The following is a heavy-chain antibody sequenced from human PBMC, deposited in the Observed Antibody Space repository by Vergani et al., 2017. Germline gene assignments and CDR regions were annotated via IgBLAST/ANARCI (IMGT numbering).Heavy chain of an antibody. CDR2: IYYSGST. CDR3: AGGYDSSGYYFDY. J-gene: IGHJ4*02. Sequence: QVQLQESGPGLVKPSETLSLTCTVSGGSISSYYWSWIRQPPGKGLEWIGYIYYSGSTNYNPSLKSRVTISVDTSKNQFSLKLSSVTAADTAVYYCAGGYDSSGYYFDYWGQGTLVTVSS. CDR1: GGSISSYY. V-gene: IGHV4-59*01. D-gene: IGHD3-22*01.